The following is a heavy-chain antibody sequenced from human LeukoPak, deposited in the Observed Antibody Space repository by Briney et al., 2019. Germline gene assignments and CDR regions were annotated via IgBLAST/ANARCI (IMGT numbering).Heavy chain of an antibody. CDR1: GFTFSSYG. CDR2: ISSDGSRE. V-gene: IGHV3-30*18. J-gene: IGHJ4*02. CDR3: AKDLAPAAY. Sequence: GRSLRLSCAASGFTFSSYGMHWVRQAPGKGLEWVAVISSDGSREYFADSVKGRFTISRDNSKKTLFLQMNSLRAEDTAVYYCAKDLAPAAYWGQGTLVTVSS. D-gene: IGHD2-2*01.